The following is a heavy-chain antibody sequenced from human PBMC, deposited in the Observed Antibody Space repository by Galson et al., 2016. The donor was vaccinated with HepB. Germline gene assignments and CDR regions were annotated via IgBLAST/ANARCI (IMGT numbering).Heavy chain of an antibody. D-gene: IGHD6-19*01. CDR1: GGSMNSYS. J-gene: IGHJ3*01. V-gene: IGHV4-59*01. CDR3: AKAGGSGWYGGDAFDL. CDR2: IYYSGST. Sequence: SETLSLTCTVSGGSMNSYSYNWIRQPPGKGLEWIGYIYYSGSTNYNPSLESRVSISVDTSKNLLSLELSYVTAADTAVYYCAKAGGSGWYGGDAFDLWGQGTMVTVSS.